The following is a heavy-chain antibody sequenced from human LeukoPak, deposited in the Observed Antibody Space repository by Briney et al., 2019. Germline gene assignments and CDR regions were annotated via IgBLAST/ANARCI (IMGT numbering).Heavy chain of an antibody. CDR2: IWYDGSNK. D-gene: IGHD3-22*01. CDR3: ARADYYDSSGYYDY. Sequence: PGGSLRLSCAASGFTFSSYGMHWVRQAPGKGLECVAVIWYDGSNKYYADSVKGRFTISRDNSKNTLYLQMNSLRAEDTAVYYCARADYYDSSGYYDYWGQGTLVTVSS. CDR1: GFTFSSYG. V-gene: IGHV3-33*01. J-gene: IGHJ4*02.